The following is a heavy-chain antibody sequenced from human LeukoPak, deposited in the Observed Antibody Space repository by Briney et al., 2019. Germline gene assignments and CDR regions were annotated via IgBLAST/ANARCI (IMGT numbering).Heavy chain of an antibody. CDR2: IYTSGST. CDR1: GGSISSYY. D-gene: IGHD1-1*01. CDR3: ARNWNYDYYYYLDV. Sequence: SETLSLTCTVSGGSISSYYWSWIRQPPGKGLEWIGYIYTSGSTNYNPSLKSRVTISVDTSKNPFSLKLSSVTAADTAVYYCARNWNYDYYYYLDVWGKGTTVTVSS. V-gene: IGHV4-4*09. J-gene: IGHJ6*03.